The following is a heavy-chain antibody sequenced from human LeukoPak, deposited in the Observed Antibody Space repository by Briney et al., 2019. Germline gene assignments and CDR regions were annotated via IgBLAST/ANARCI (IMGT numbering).Heavy chain of an antibody. D-gene: IGHD1-26*01. J-gene: IGHJ5*02. Sequence: ASVKVSCKASGYTFTSYDINWVRQATGQGLEWMGRMNPNSGSTDYAQEFQGRVTMTRDTSISTAYMELSSLRSEDTAVYYCARVVGAIYLWGQGTLVTVSS. CDR2: MNPNSGST. CDR1: GYTFTSYD. CDR3: ARVVGAIYL. V-gene: IGHV1-8*01.